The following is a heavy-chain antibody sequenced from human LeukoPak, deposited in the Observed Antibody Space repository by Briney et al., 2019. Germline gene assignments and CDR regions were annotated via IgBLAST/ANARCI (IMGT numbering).Heavy chain of an antibody. CDR3: AREVRIAVAGAYFDY. V-gene: IGHV1-18*01. D-gene: IGHD6-19*01. J-gene: IGHJ4*02. Sequence: ASVKVSCKASGYTFTSYGISWVRQAPGQGLEWMGWISAYNGNTNYAQELQGRVTMTTDTSTSTAYMELRSLRSDDTAVYYCAREVRIAVAGAYFDYWGQGTLVTVSS. CDR2: ISAYNGNT. CDR1: GYTFTSYG.